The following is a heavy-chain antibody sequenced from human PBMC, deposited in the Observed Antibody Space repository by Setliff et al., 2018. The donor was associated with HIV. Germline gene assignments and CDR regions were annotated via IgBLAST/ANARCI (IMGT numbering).Heavy chain of an antibody. CDR2: IRSKAYGGTT. Sequence: GGSLRLSCTASGFTLGDYATSWVRQAPGKGLEWVGFIRSKAYGGTTEYAASVNGRFIISRDDSKSIAFLQMNSLKTEDTAVYYCTRIRSREDAFDIWGQGTMVTVSS. CDR3: TRIRSREDAFDI. J-gene: IGHJ3*02. V-gene: IGHV3-49*04. CDR1: GFTLGDYA.